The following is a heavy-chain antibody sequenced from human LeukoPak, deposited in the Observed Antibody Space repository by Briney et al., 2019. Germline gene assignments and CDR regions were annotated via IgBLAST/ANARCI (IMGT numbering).Heavy chain of an antibody. CDR2: IYHSGST. J-gene: IGHJ4*02. D-gene: IGHD2-2*01. Sequence: GSLRLSCAASGFTVSSNYMSWVRQPPGKGLEWIGEIYHSGSTNYNPSLKSRVTISVDKSKNQFSLKLSSVTAADTAVYYCARIYCSSTSCYELDYWGQGTLVTVSS. CDR3: ARIYCSSTSCYELDY. CDR1: GFTVSSNY. V-gene: IGHV4-4*02.